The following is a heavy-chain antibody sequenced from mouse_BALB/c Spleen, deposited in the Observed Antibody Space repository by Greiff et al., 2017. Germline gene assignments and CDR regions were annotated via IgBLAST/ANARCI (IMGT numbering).Heavy chain of an antibody. Sequence: EVQLQQSGAELVKPGASVKLSCTASGFNIKDTYMHWVKQRPEQGLEWIGRIDPANGNTKYDPKFQGKATITADTSSNTAYLQLSSLTSEDTAVYYCARRYDYGAMDYWGQGTSVTVSS. V-gene: IGHV14-3*02. J-gene: IGHJ4*01. D-gene: IGHD2-4*01. CDR1: GFNIKDTY. CDR2: IDPANGNT. CDR3: ARRYDYGAMDY.